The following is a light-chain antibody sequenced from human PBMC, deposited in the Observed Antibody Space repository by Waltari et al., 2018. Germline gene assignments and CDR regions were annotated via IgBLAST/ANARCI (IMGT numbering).Light chain of an antibody. V-gene: IGKV4-1*01. CDR3: QQYYSTPPT. CDR1: QSVLYSSNNKNY. J-gene: IGKJ2*01. CDR2: WAS. Sequence: DIVMTQSPDSLAVSLGERATIHCKSSQSVLYSSNNKNYLAWYQQRPGQPPKLLIYWASTPESGVPDRFSGSGSGTDFTLTISSLQAEDVAVYYCQQYYSTPPTFGQGTKLEIK.